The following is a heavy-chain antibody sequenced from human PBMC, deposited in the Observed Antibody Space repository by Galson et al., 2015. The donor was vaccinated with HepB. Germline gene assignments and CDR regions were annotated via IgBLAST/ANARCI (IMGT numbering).Heavy chain of an antibody. V-gene: IGHV3-30*02. Sequence: SLRLSCAASGFTFSSYAMDWVRQAPGKGLEWVAFIRYDGTKKYYADSVKGRFTISRDNSKNTLYLQMNSLRAEDTAVYYCAKDSNSYGFVGYAFDIWGQGTVVTVSS. J-gene: IGHJ3*02. CDR1: GFTFSSYA. D-gene: IGHD5-18*01. CDR2: IRYDGTKK. CDR3: AKDSNSYGFVGYAFDI.